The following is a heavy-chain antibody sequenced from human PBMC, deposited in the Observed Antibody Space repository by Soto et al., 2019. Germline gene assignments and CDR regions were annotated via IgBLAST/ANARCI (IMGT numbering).Heavy chain of an antibody. CDR3: ARDVGSGTNYFGY. CDR2: MYYSGST. D-gene: IGHD3-10*01. J-gene: IGHJ4*02. Sequence: PSETLSLTCTVSGGSISYYYWSWIRQPPGKGLEWIGYMYYSGSTNYNPSLKSRVTISVDTSKDQFSLKLSSVTAADTAVYYCARDVGSGTNYFGYWGQGTLVTVYS. CDR1: GGSISYYY. V-gene: IGHV4-59*01.